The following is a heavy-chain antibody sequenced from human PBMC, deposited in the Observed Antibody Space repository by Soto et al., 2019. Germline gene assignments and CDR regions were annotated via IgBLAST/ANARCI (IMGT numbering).Heavy chain of an antibody. CDR1: GGTFSSYA. CDR2: IIPIFGTA. D-gene: IGHD2-15*01. Sequence: SVKVSCKASGGTFSSYAISWVRQAPGQGLEWMGGIIPIFGTANYAQKFQGRVTITADESTSTAYMELSSLRSEDTAVYYCARSYYCSGGSCYPNWFDPWGQGTLVTSPQ. V-gene: IGHV1-69*13. CDR3: ARSYYCSGGSCYPNWFDP. J-gene: IGHJ5*02.